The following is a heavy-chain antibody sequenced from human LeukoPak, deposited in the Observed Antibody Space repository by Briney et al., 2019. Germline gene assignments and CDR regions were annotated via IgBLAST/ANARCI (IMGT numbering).Heavy chain of an antibody. CDR2: INAGNGNT. CDR3: ARVLVSSKVAGTDAFDI. CDR1: GYTFTSYA. J-gene: IGHJ3*02. V-gene: IGHV1-3*01. Sequence: ASVKVSCKASGYTFTSYAMHWVRQAPGQRLEWMGWINAGNGNTKYSQEFQGRVTITRDTSASTAYMELRSLRSDDTAVYYCARVLVSSKVAGTDAFDIWGQGTMVTVSS. D-gene: IGHD6-19*01.